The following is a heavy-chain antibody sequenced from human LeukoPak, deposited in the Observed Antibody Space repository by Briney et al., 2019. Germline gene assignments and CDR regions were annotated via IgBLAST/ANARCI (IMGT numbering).Heavy chain of an antibody. CDR2: IYYSGST. Sequence: SETLSLTCAVYGGSFSGYYWSWIRQPPGKGLEWIGYIYYSGSTYYNPSLKSRVTISVDTSKNQFSLKLSSVTAADTAVYYCARTDPSTEGIKYYFDYWGQGTLVTVSS. J-gene: IGHJ4*02. D-gene: IGHD5-12*01. CDR1: GGSFSGYY. V-gene: IGHV4-34*09. CDR3: ARTDPSTEGIKYYFDY.